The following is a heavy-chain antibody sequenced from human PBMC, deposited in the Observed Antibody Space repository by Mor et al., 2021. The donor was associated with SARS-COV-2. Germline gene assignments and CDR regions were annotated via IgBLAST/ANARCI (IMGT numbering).Heavy chain of an antibody. Sequence: GSTYYNPSLKSRVTISVDTSKNQFSLKLSSVTAADTAVYYCARLKGQDTAMVGVFDYWGQGTLVTVSS. D-gene: IGHD5-18*01. J-gene: IGHJ4*02. V-gene: IGHV4-39*01. CDR2: GST. CDR3: ARLKGQDTAMVGVFDY.